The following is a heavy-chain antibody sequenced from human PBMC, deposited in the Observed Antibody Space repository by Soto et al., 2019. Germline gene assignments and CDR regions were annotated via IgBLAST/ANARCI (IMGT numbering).Heavy chain of an antibody. V-gene: IGHV1-3*04. CDR1: GYSFTTFD. Sequence: QVQLVQSGAEVKKPGASVKGSFKASGYSFTTFDLHWVRKAPGQRLEWMGWIDTASGKSEYSEIFQGTVTITGDTSATPADMELSSLSFEDTDVYYCAMSRGWWSFDYWGQGTLITVSS. CDR3: AMSRGWWSFDY. D-gene: IGHD6-19*01. J-gene: IGHJ4*02. CDR2: IDTASGKS.